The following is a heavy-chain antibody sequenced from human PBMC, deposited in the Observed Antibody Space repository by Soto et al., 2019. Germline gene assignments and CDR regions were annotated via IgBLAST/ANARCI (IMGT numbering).Heavy chain of an antibody. J-gene: IGHJ6*03. V-gene: IGHV4-34*01. D-gene: IGHD6-13*01. CDR3: AREQNYMDV. Sequence: SETLSLTCAVYGGSFSGYYWSWIRQPPGKGLEWIGEINHSGSTNYNPSLKSRVTISVDTSKNQFSLKLSSVTAADTAVYYCAREQNYMDVWGKGTTVTVSS. CDR2: INHSGST. CDR1: GGSFSGYY.